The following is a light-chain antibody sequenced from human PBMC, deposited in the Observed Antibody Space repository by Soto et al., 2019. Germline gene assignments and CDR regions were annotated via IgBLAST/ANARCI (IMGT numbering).Light chain of an antibody. CDR3: QQTYGTPQT. CDR1: QSITSY. CDR2: AAS. Sequence: DIQMTQSPSSLSASAGDRVTITGRASQSITSYLNWYLQKPGKAPELLIHAASRLQSGVPSRFSGSGSGTDFTLTISSLQPEDFATYYCQQTYGTPQTFGQGTKVEIK. V-gene: IGKV1-39*01. J-gene: IGKJ1*01.